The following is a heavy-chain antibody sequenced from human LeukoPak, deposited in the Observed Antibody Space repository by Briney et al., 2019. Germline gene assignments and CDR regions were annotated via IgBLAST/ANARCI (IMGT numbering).Heavy chain of an antibody. CDR1: GFTSSSYA. J-gene: IGHJ4*02. Sequence: GGSLRLSCAASGFTSSSYAMSWVRQAPGKGLEWVAAISGSGGSTYYADSVTGRFTISRDNSKHTLYLQMNTLRAEDTAVYYCATTPPRVYDFWSGYPPDYFDYWGQGTLVTVSS. D-gene: IGHD3-3*01. CDR3: ATTPPRVYDFWSGYPPDYFDY. V-gene: IGHV3-23*01. CDR2: ISGSGGST.